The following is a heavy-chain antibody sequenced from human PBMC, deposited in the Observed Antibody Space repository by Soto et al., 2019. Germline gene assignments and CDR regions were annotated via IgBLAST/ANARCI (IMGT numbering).Heavy chain of an antibody. J-gene: IGHJ4*02. CDR1: GYTLTGLS. Sequence: ASVKVSCKVSGYTLTGLSMHWVRQSPVKGLEWMGGFDPEDGETIYAQKFQGRVTMTEDTSTDTAYMELSSLRSEDTAVYYCATLRRYFDSAPDYWGQGTLVTVSS. CDR3: ATLRRYFDSAPDY. V-gene: IGHV1-24*01. CDR2: FDPEDGET. D-gene: IGHD3-9*01.